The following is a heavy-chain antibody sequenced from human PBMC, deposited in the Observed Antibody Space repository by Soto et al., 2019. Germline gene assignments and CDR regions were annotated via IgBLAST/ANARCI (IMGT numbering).Heavy chain of an antibody. J-gene: IGHJ1*01. CDR3: ASMGYSSSWYGAKFCEYFQH. V-gene: IGHV1-69*01. CDR1: GGTFSSYA. D-gene: IGHD6-13*01. CDR2: IIPIFGTA. Sequence: QVQLVQSGAEVKKPGSSVKVSCKASGGTFSSYAISWVRQAPGQGLEWMGGIIPIFGTANYAQKFQGRVTITAAESTSTAYMELSSLRSEDTAVYYCASMGYSSSWYGAKFCEYFQHWGQGTLVTVSS.